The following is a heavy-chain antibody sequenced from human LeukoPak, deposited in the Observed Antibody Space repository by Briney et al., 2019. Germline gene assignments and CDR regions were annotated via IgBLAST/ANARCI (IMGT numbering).Heavy chain of an antibody. V-gene: IGHV3-74*01. CDR3: ATGPYSAFGM. Sequence: GGSLRFSCAASGFIFTDFWMHWIRQAPGGGLVWVSRVKGDGISTLYADSVKGRFTISRDNAKNTLYLQMNNLRADDTALYYCATGPYSAFGMWGHGTMVTVSS. J-gene: IGHJ3*02. D-gene: IGHD2-21*01. CDR2: VKGDGIST. CDR1: GFIFTDFW.